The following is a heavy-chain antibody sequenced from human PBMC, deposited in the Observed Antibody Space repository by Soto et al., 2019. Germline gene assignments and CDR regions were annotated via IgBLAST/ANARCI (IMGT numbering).Heavy chain of an antibody. Sequence: SETLSLTCSVSGGSINSGDYYWSWIRQSPGKGLEWIGYIYYSGSTYYNPSLKSRSTISIDTSKNQFFLDVDSVTAADTAVYYCARLYTGYEVFDYWGQRTLVTVSS. J-gene: IGHJ4*02. CDR1: GGSINSGDYY. V-gene: IGHV4-30-4*01. D-gene: IGHD5-12*01. CDR3: ARLYTGYEVFDY. CDR2: IYYSGST.